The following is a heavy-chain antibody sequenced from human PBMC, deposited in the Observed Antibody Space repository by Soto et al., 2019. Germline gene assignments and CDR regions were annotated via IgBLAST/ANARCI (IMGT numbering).Heavy chain of an antibody. CDR2: INHSGST. D-gene: IGHD3-3*01. CDR3: ARAPRYDFWSGYYRFDY. V-gene: IGHV4-34*01. J-gene: IGHJ4*02. Sequence: NPSETLSLTCAVYGGSFSGYYWSWIRQPPGKGLEWIGEINHSGSTNYNPSLKSRVTISVDTSKNQFSLKLSSVTAADTAVYYCARAPRYDFWSGYYRFDYWGQGTLVTVSS. CDR1: GGSFSGYY.